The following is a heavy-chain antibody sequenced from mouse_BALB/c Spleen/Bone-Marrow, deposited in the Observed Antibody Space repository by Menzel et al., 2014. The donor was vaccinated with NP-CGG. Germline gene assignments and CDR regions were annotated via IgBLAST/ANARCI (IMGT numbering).Heavy chain of an antibody. D-gene: IGHD3-3*01. CDR2: ISSGSSTI. CDR3: ARIGRARGYAMDY. V-gene: IGHV5-17*02. J-gene: IGHJ4*01. CDR1: GITFRNFG. Sequence: VQVVESGGGLVQPGGSRKLSCAASGITFRNFGMHWVRQAPEKGLEWVAYISSGSSTIYYADTLKGRFTISRDNPKNTLFLQMTSLRSEDTAMYYCARIGRARGYAMDYWGQGTSVTVSS.